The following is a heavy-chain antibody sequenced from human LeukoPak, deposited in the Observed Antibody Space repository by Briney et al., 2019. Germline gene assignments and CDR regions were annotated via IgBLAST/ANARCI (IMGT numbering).Heavy chain of an antibody. Sequence: GGSLRLSCAASGFTFSNYAMTWVRQAPGKRLEWVSGISGSGSSTYYADSVKGRFTLSRDYPKNTLYLQMNSLRAEDTAVYFCAKYSGSYYYPPNWDSWGQGTPVTVSS. CDR2: ISGSGSST. J-gene: IGHJ4*02. V-gene: IGHV3-23*01. CDR1: GFTFSNYA. D-gene: IGHD1-26*01. CDR3: AKYSGSYYYPPNWDS.